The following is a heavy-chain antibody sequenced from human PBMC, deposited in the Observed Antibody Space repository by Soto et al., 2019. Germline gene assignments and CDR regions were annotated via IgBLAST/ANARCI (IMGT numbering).Heavy chain of an antibody. V-gene: IGHV1-18*01. D-gene: IGHD6-19*01. J-gene: IGHJ4*02. Sequence: GASVKVSCKASGYTFTSYGISWVRQAPGQGLEWMGWISAYNGNTNYAQKLQGRVTMTTDTSTSTAYMELRSLRSDDTAVYYCARDRGSIAVAGGGPNYFDYWGQGTLVTVSS. CDR3: ARDRGSIAVAGGGPNYFDY. CDR1: GYTFTSYG. CDR2: ISAYNGNT.